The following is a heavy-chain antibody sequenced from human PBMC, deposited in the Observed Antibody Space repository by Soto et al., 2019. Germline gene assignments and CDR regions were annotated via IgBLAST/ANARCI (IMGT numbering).Heavy chain of an antibody. CDR1: GFTFSSYG. Sequence: QVQLVESGGGVVQPGRSLRLSCAASGFTFSSYGMHWVRQAPGKGLEWVAVISYDGINKYYADSVKGRFTISRDTSKNTLYLQMNSLRAEATAVYYCAKSVYNWNDGFFDYWGQGTLVTFSS. CDR2: ISYDGINK. CDR3: AKSVYNWNDGFFDY. D-gene: IGHD1-1*01. V-gene: IGHV3-30*18. J-gene: IGHJ4*02.